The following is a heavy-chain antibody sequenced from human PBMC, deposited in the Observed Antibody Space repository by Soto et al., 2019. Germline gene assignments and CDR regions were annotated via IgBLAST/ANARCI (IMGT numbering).Heavy chain of an antibody. D-gene: IGHD3-10*01. V-gene: IGHV4-61*01. CDR3: ARLYHYGSGSPDY. CDR1: GGSVSSGSYY. J-gene: IGHJ4*02. Sequence: QVQLQESGPGLVKPSETLSLTCTVSGGSVSSGSYYWSWIRQPPGKGLEWIGYIYYSGSTNYNPSLKSRVTISVDTSKNQFSLKLSSVTAGDTAVYYCARLYHYGSGSPDYWGQGTLVTVSS. CDR2: IYYSGST.